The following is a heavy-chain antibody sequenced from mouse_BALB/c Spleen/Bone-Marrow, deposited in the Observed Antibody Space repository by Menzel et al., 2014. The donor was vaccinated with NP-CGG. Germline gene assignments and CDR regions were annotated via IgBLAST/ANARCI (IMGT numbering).Heavy chain of an antibody. CDR3: ARRYDYGYGPFAY. CDR2: ISNGGGTT. CDR1: GFTFSNYT. D-gene: IGHD1-2*01. V-gene: IGHV5-12-2*01. J-gene: IGHJ3*01. Sequence: EVHLVESGGGLVQLGGSLKLSCAASGFTFSNYTMSWIRQTPEKRLEWVAYISNGGGTTYYPDTVKGRFTISRDNAKNTLYLQMSSLKSEDTAMYYCARRYDYGYGPFAYWGQGTLVTVSA.